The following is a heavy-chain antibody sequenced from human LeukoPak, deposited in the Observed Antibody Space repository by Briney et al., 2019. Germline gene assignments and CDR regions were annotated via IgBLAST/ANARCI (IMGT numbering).Heavy chain of an antibody. D-gene: IGHD4-17*01. J-gene: IGHJ5*02. CDR1: GYSFSSYY. CDR2: IKPSGDST. V-gene: IGHV1-46*01. CDR3: ARENDYGNNWFDP. Sequence: ASVKVSCKASGYSFSSYYMHWVRQAPGQGLEWMGIIKPSGDSTTYAQKFQGRVSMTRDTSTRTVYMVLSSLRSDDTAVYYCARENDYGNNWFDPWGQGTLVTVSS.